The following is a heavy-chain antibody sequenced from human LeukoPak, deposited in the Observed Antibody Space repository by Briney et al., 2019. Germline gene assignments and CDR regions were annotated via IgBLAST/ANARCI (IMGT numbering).Heavy chain of an antibody. J-gene: IGHJ3*02. CDR2: IYYSGST. D-gene: IGHD1-26*01. Sequence: PSETLSLTCTVSGGSISSYYWSWIRQPPGKGLEWIGYIYYSGSTNYNPSLKSRVTISVDTSKNQFSLKLSSVTAADTAVYYCARAGAFDAFDIWGQGKMVTVSS. V-gene: IGHV4-59*01. CDR1: GGSISSYY. CDR3: ARAGAFDAFDI.